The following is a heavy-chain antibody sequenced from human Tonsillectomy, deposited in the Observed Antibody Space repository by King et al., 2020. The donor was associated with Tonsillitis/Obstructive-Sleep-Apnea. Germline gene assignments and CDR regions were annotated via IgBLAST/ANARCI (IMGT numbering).Heavy chain of an antibody. Sequence: VQLVQSGGGVVQPGGSLRLSCAASGFTFDDYAMHWVRQAPGKGLEWVSLISGDGGSTYYADSVKGRFTISRDNSKNSLYLQMNSLRTEDTALYYCAKGYYDFWSGYYYAFDIWGQGTMVTVSS. V-gene: IGHV3-43*02. J-gene: IGHJ3*02. CDR3: AKGYYDFWSGYYYAFDI. CDR2: ISGDGGST. D-gene: IGHD3-3*01. CDR1: GFTFDDYA.